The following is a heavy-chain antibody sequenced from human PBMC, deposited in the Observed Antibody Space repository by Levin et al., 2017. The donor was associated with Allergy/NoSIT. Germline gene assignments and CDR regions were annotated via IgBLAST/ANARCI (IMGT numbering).Heavy chain of an antibody. J-gene: IGHJ3*02. Sequence: PSETLSLTCTVSGGSISSGSYYWSWIRQPAGKGLEWIGRIYTSGSTNYNPSLKSRVTISVDTSKNQFSLKLSSVTAADTAVYYCARDSITGIPSNFDIWGQGTMVTVSS. CDR1: GGSISSGSYY. CDR3: ARDSITGIPSNFDI. V-gene: IGHV4-61*02. CDR2: IYTSGST. D-gene: IGHD2-2*02.